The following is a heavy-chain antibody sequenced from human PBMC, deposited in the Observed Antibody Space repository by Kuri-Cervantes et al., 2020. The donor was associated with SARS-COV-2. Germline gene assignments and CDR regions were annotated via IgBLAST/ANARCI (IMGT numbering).Heavy chain of an antibody. CDR3: ARDQTYYYDSSGYPGDY. CDR2: IWYDGSNK. Sequence: GGSLRLSCVASGFTFSSYGMRWVRQAPGKGLEWVAVIWYDGSNKYYADSVKGRFTISRDNAKNSLYLQMNSLRDEDTAVYYCARDQTYYYDSSGYPGDYWCQGTLVTVSS. J-gene: IGHJ4*02. CDR1: GFTFSSYG. D-gene: IGHD3-22*01. V-gene: IGHV3-33*08.